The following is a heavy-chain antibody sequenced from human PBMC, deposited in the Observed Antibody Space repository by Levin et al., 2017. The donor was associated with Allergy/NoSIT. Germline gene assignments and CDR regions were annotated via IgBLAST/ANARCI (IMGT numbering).Heavy chain of an antibody. CDR2: IWYDGSNK. CDR3: ARDAAHYSAAMFYYYYMDV. Sequence: GGSLRLSCAASGFTFSSYGMHWVRQAPGKGLEWVAVIWYDGSNKYYADSVKGRFTISRDNSKNTLYLQMNSLRAEDTAVYYCARDAAHYSAAMFYYYYMDVWGKGTTVTVSS. V-gene: IGHV3-33*01. CDR1: GFTFSSYG. J-gene: IGHJ6*03. D-gene: IGHD2-2*01.